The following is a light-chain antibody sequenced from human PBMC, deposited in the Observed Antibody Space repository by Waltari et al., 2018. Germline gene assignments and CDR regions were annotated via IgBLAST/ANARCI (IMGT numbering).Light chain of an antibody. CDR3: YQHSSGYS. CDR1: QIVSSY. CDR2: SAS. V-gene: IGKV3-11*01. J-gene: IGKJ2*03. Sequence: VILTQSPATLSLSPGERATLSCRASQIVSSYLAWSQQKPGQAPRLLIHSASSRATGIPDRFSCSGSGTEFTLTISSLEPEDVGVYHCYQHSSGYSFGQGTKVEIK.